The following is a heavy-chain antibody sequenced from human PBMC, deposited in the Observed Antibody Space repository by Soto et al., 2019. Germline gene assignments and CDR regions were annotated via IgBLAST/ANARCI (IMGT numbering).Heavy chain of an antibody. CDR2: IIPIFGTA. Sequence: SVKVSCKASGGTFSSYPISWVRQAPGQGLEWMGGIIPIFGTANYAQKFQGRVTITADESTSTAYMELSSLRSEDTAVYYCARTIAAAAMGYYYYGMDVWGQGTTVTVSS. CDR3: ARTIAAAAMGYYYYGMDV. CDR1: GGTFSSYP. V-gene: IGHV1-69*13. D-gene: IGHD6-13*01. J-gene: IGHJ6*02.